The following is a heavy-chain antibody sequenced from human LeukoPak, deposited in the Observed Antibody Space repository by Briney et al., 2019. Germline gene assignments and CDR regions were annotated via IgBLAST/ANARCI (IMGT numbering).Heavy chain of an antibody. CDR2: MNPNSGNT. CDR3: ARGSNYYYYYYMDV. J-gene: IGHJ6*03. Sequence: ASVKVSCKASGYTFTSYGISWVRQAPGQGLEWMGWMNPNSGNTGYAQKFQGRVTMTRNTSISTAYMELSSLRSEDTAVYYCARGSNYYYYYYMDVWGKGTTVTISS. CDR1: GYTFTSYG. V-gene: IGHV1-8*02.